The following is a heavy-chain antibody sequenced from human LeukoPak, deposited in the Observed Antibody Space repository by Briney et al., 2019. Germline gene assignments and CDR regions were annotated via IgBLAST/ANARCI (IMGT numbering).Heavy chain of an antibody. Sequence: GGSLRLSCAASGFTFSSYGMHWVRQAPGKGLEWVAVIWYDGSNKYYADSVKGRFTISRDNSKNTLYLQMSSLRAEDTAVYYCARENYGMDVWGQGTTVTVSS. V-gene: IGHV3-33*01. CDR2: IWYDGSNK. CDR1: GFTFSSYG. CDR3: ARENYGMDV. J-gene: IGHJ6*02.